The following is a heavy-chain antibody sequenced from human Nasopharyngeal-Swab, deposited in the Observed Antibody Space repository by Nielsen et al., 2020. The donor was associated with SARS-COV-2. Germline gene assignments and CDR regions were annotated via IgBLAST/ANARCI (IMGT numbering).Heavy chain of an antibody. CDR3: ARGYYDFWSGYAGFDP. D-gene: IGHD3-3*01. V-gene: IGHV3-74*01. CDR1: GFTFSSYW. CDR2: INSDGSST. Sequence: GGSLRLSCAASGFTFSSYWMHWARQAPGKGLVWVSRINSDGSSTSYADSVKGRFTISRDNAKNTLYLQMNSLRAEDTAVYYCARGYYDFWSGYAGFDPWGQGTLVTVSS. J-gene: IGHJ5*02.